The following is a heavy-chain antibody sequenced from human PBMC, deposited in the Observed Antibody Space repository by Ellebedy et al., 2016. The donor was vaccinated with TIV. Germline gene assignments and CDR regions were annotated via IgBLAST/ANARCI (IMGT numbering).Heavy chain of an antibody. CDR2: IYYSGST. Sequence: SETLSLTXTVSGGSISSYYWSWIRQPPGKGLEWIGYIYYSGSTNYNPSLKSRVTMSVDTSKNQFSLKLSSVTAADTAVYYCAREDFGVARVWGKGTTVTVSS. CDR3: AREDFGVARV. CDR1: GGSISSYY. V-gene: IGHV4-59*12. D-gene: IGHD3-3*01. J-gene: IGHJ6*04.